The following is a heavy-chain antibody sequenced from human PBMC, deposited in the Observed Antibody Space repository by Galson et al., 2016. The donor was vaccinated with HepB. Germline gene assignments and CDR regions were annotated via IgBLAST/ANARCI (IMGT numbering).Heavy chain of an antibody. J-gene: IGHJ3*02. Sequence: SLRLSCAASGSTFRSYAFSWLRQAPGKGLEWVSVSASGDITYYAHSVKGRFTISRDKSKNTLFLNMISLRAEDTASYYCASHLGGSSLDPFDIWGRGTMVTVSS. CDR3: ASHLGGSSLDPFDI. CDR2: SASGDIT. CDR1: GSTFRSYA. D-gene: IGHD3-16*01. V-gene: IGHV3-23*01.